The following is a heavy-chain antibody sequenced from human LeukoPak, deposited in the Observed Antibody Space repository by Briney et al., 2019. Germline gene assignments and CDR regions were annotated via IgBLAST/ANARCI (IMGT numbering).Heavy chain of an antibody. CDR1: GFTVNSNY. J-gene: IGHJ4*02. V-gene: IGHV3-66*01. CDR2: IYSGGST. CDR3: ARELVAYYFDY. D-gene: IGHD2-8*02. Sequence: GGSLRLSCAASGFTVNSNYMSWVRQAPGKGLEWVSVIYSGGSTYYADSVKGRFTISRDNSKNTLYLQMNSLRAEDTAVYYCARELVAYYFDYWGQGTLVTVSS.